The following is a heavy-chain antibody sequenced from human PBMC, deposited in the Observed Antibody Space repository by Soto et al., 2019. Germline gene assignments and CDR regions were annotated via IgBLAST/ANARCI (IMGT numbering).Heavy chain of an antibody. CDR2: IIPMSGAT. CDR1: GGTFSSYA. D-gene: IGHD1-26*01. Sequence: QVQLVQSGAEVKKPGSSVKVSCKASGGTFSSYALSWVRQAPGQGLEWMGGIIPMSGATNYAQKFQGRVTFTADESTNTADLDLTSLRSEDTAVYYCARGGPENDYWGQGTLVTVSS. CDR3: ARGGPENDY. V-gene: IGHV1-69*12. J-gene: IGHJ4*02.